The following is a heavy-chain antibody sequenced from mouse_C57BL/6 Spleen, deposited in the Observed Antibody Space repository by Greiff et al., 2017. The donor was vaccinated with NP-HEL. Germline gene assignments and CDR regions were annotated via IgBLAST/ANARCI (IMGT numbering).Heavy chain of an antibody. CDR1: GFSFNTYA. J-gene: IGHJ3*01. Sequence: EVKVVESGGGLVQPKGSLKLSCAASGFSFNTYAMNWVRQAPGTGLEWVARIRGKSNNYATYSADSVKDRFTISRDDSESMLYLQMNNLKTEDTAMYYCVAGSSYVSAWFAYWGQGTLVTVSA. V-gene: IGHV10-1*01. CDR2: IRGKSNNYAT. D-gene: IGHD1-1*01. CDR3: VAGSSYVSAWFAY.